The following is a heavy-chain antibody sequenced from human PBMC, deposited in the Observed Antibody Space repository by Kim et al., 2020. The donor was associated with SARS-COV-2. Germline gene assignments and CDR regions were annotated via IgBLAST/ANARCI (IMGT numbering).Heavy chain of an antibody. CDR2: GK. Sequence: GKYHVTSVTGRFTISRDNARNLLYLQMTNLRADDTAMYYCARGGGVAIFDYWGQGTLVTVSS. D-gene: IGHD3-16*01. J-gene: IGHJ4*02. V-gene: IGHV3-7*03. CDR3: ARGGGVAIFDY.